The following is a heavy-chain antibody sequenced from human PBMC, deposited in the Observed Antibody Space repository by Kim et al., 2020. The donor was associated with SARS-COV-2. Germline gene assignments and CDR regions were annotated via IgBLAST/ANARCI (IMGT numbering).Heavy chain of an antibody. D-gene: IGHD6-19*01. CDR3: ARDKSSGWYYSFADY. V-gene: IGHV3-11*05. Sequence: GGSLRLSCAASGFTFSDYYMSWIRQAPGKGLEWVSYISSSGSYTNYADSVKGRFTISRDNAKNSLYLQMNSLRAEDTAVYYCARDKSSGWYYSFADYWGQGTLVTVSS. J-gene: IGHJ4*02. CDR1: GFTFSDYY. CDR2: ISSSGSYT.